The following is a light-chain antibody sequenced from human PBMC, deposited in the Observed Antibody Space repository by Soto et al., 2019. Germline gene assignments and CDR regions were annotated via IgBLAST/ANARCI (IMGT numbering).Light chain of an antibody. Sequence: QSVLTQPASGSGAPGQRVTISCTGGSSNIGAGYDVHWYRQLPGTAPELLIYDNSNRPSGVPARFSGSKSGTSASLAITGLQADDEADYYCQSYDTSLSGWVVFGGGTQLTVL. CDR2: DNS. V-gene: IGLV1-40*01. CDR3: QSYDTSLSGWVV. J-gene: IGLJ2*01. CDR1: SSNIGAGYD.